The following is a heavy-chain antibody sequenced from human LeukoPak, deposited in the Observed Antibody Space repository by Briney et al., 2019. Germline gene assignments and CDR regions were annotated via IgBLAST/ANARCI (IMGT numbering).Heavy chain of an antibody. J-gene: IGHJ3*02. CDR2: IYYSGST. V-gene: IGHV4-39*07. CDR3: ARGRRIVVVTSAFDI. Sequence: SETLSLTCTVSGGSISSSSYYWGWIRQPPGKGLEWIGSIYYSGSTYYNPSLKSRVTISVDTSKNQFSLKLSSVTAADTAVYYCARGRRIVVVTSAFDIWGQGTMVTVSS. D-gene: IGHD3-22*01. CDR1: GGSISSSSYY.